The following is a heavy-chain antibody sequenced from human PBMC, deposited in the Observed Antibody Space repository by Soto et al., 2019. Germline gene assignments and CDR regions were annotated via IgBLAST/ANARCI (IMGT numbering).Heavy chain of an antibody. J-gene: IGHJ4*02. D-gene: IGHD6-13*01. Sequence: QVQLVQSGAEVKKPGASVKVSCKASGYTFTSYAIHWLRQAPGQRLEWMRWINTAKDNTRYSEKFQGRVTITRDTSATIVHMELSSLRSEDTAVYYCARGSSWSYFDYWGQGTRVTVSS. CDR2: INTAKDNT. CDR1: GYTFTSYA. CDR3: ARGSSWSYFDY. V-gene: IGHV1-3*04.